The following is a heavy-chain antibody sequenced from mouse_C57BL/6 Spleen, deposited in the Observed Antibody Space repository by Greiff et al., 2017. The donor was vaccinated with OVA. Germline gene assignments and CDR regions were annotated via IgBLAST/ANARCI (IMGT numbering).Heavy chain of an antibody. CDR3: ARFDGYYAPGFAY. Sequence: VKLMESGPELVKPGASVKISCKASGYSFTSYYIHWVKQRPGQGLEWIGWIYPGSGNTKYNEKFKGKATLTADTSSSTAYMQLSSLTSEDSAVYYCARFDGYYAPGFAYWGQGTLVTVSA. CDR1: GYSFTSYY. J-gene: IGHJ3*01. V-gene: IGHV1-66*01. CDR2: IYPGSGNT. D-gene: IGHD2-3*01.